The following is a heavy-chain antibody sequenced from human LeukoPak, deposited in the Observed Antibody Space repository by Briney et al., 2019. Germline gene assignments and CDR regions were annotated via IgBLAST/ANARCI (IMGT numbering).Heavy chain of an antibody. D-gene: IGHD3-22*01. Sequence: VASVKVSCKASGYTFTSYDINWVRQATGQGLEWMGIINPSGGSTSYAQKFQGRVTMTRDMSTSTVYMELSSLRSEDTAVYYCARDPYFDYDSSSYYFDYWGQGTLVTVSS. CDR3: ARDPYFDYDSSSYYFDY. J-gene: IGHJ4*02. CDR1: GYTFTSYD. V-gene: IGHV1-46*01. CDR2: INPSGGST.